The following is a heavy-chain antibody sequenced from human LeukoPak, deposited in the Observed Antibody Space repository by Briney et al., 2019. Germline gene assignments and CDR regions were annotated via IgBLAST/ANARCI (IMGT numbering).Heavy chain of an antibody. V-gene: IGHV1-69*05. Sequence: GASVKVSCKASGGTFSSYATSWVRQAPGQGLEWMGGITPIFGTANYAQKFQGRVTITTDESTSTAYMELSSLRSEDTAVYYCARGSSSSASYYYYYMDVWGKGTTVTVSS. CDR3: ARGSSSSASYYYYYMDV. J-gene: IGHJ6*03. CDR1: GGTFSSYA. D-gene: IGHD6-6*01. CDR2: ITPIFGTA.